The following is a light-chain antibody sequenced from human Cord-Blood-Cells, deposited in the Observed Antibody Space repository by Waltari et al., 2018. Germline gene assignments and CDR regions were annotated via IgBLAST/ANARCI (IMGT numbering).Light chain of an antibody. CDR2: DVS. J-gene: IGLJ3*02. CDR1: SSDVGGYNY. V-gene: IGLV2-14*01. CDR3: SSYTSSSTWV. Sequence: QSALTQPASVSGSPGQSITISFTGTSSDVGGYNYVSWYQQHPGKAPKLMIYDVSTRPSGVSNRFSGSKSGNTASLTISGLQAEDEADYYCSSYTSSSTWVFGGGTKLTVL.